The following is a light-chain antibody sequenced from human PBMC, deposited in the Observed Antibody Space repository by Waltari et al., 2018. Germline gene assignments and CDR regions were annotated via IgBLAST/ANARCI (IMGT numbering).Light chain of an antibody. CDR3: CSYADGTTSV. J-gene: IGLJ3*02. Sequence: QSALTQPASVSGSPGQSITISCTGTSSDIGAYNLVSWYQQHPGKAHKVIIYGVTERPSGVSDRFSGSNSAYTASLTISGLQAEDEADYYCCSYADGTTSVFGGGTKVTVL. CDR1: SSDIGAYNL. V-gene: IGLV2-23*02. CDR2: GVT.